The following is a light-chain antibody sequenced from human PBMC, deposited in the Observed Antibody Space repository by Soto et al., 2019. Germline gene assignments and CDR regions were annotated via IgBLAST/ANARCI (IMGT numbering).Light chain of an antibody. CDR1: QSVLYSSNNKNY. CDR3: QQYYSRPIT. CDR2: CAS. V-gene: IGKV4-1*01. J-gene: IGKJ5*01. Sequence: DIVMTQSPDSLAVSLGERATINCKSSQSVLYSSNNKNYLAWYQQKPGQPPKLVIYCASTRESGVPDRFTGRGSGTDFTLTISSLQAEDVAVYYCQQYYSRPITFGQGTRLEIK.